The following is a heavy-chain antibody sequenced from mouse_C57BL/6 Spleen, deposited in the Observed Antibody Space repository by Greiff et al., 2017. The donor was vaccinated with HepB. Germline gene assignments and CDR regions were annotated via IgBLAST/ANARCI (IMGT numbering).Heavy chain of an antibody. D-gene: IGHD1-1*01. CDR1: GYTFTSYW. Sequence: QVHVKQPGAELVKPGASVKLSCKASGYTFTSYWMHWVKQRPGRGLEWIGRIDPNSGGTKYNEKFKSKATLTVDKPSSTAYMQLSSLTSEDSAVYYCARGVYYGKNEGYFDYWGQGTTLTVSS. CDR2: IDPNSGGT. CDR3: ARGVYYGKNEGYFDY. V-gene: IGHV1-72*01. J-gene: IGHJ2*01.